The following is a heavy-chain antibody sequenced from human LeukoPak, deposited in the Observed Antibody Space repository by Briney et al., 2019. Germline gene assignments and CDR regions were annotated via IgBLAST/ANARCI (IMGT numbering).Heavy chain of an antibody. V-gene: IGHV1-69*05. CDR3: ARKDPYSGYFDY. Sequence: ASVKVSCKASGGTFSSYAISWVRQAPGQGLEWMGGIIPIFGTANYAQKFQGRVTITTDESTNTAYMELTSLRSEDTAVYYCARKDPYSGYFDYWGQGTLVTVSS. D-gene: IGHD2-21*01. CDR1: GGTFSSYA. CDR2: IIPIFGTA. J-gene: IGHJ4*02.